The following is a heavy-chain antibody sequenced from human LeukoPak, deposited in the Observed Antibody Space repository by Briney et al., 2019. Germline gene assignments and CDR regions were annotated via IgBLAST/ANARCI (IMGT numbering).Heavy chain of an antibody. Sequence: GWSLPLSCPASGFTFSSYAMRWFRQPPGKGLDWVSAIGGRGTITNYAGSVKVGFTISKDNSKNTLYLQMNSLRAEDTAVYYCAKDDDYVEYGYYFIFGGQGALVTVFS. V-gene: IGHV3-23*01. D-gene: IGHD4-17*01. CDR2: IGGRGTIT. CDR1: GFTFSSYA. J-gene: IGHJ4*02. CDR3: AKDDDYVEYGYYFIF.